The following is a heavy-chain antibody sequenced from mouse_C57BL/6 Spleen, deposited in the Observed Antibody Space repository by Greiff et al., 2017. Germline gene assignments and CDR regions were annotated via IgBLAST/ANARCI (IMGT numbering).Heavy chain of an antibody. D-gene: IGHD1-1*02. CDR1: GYTFTSYW. CDR2: IYPSDSET. Sequence: QVQLQQPGAELVRPGSSVKLSCKASGYTFTSYWMDWVKQRPGQGLEWIGNIYPSDSETHYNQKFKDKATLTVDKSSSTAYMQLSSLTSEDSAVYYCARRHGYWYFDVWGTGTTVTVSS. CDR3: ARRHGYWYFDV. J-gene: IGHJ1*03. V-gene: IGHV1-61*01.